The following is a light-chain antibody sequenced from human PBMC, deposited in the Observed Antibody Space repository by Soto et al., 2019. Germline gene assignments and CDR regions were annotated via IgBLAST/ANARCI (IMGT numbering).Light chain of an antibody. CDR1: SRDVGAYNY. CDR2: EVT. J-gene: IGLJ3*02. V-gene: IGLV2-14*01. Sequence: QSVLTQPASMSGSPGQSITISCTGTSRDVGAYNYVSWYQQYPGKAPKLIIYEVTNRPSGVSNRFSGSKSGNTASLTISGLQAEDEADYYCSSYIGTILVFGGGTKLTVL. CDR3: SSYIGTILV.